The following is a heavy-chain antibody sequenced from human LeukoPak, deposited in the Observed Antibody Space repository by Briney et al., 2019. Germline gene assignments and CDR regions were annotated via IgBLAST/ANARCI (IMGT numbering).Heavy chain of an antibody. Sequence: SETLSLTCAVYGGSFSGYYWSWIRQPPGKGLEWIGEINHSGSTNYNPSLKSRVTISVDTSKNQFSLKLSSVTAADTAVYYCASFTADYPPFDYWGQGTLVTVSS. CDR2: INHSGST. D-gene: IGHD4/OR15-4a*01. J-gene: IGHJ4*02. CDR1: GGSFSGYY. V-gene: IGHV4-34*01. CDR3: ASFTADYPPFDY.